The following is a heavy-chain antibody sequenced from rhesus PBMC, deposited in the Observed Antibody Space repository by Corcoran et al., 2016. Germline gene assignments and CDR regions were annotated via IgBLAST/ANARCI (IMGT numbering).Heavy chain of an antibody. D-gene: IGHD3-3*01. CDR1: GGSGSGFW. Sequence: QVQLQQWGEGLVKPSETLSLTCAVYGGSGSGFWWGWIRQPPGKGLEWLGLIHNGGNTNYNPSLKSRVPISTDTSKNQFSLKLSSVTAADTAVYYCARDQYNIWTGYYNYGLDSWGQGVVVTVSS. CDR3: ARDQYNIWTGYYNYGLDS. J-gene: IGHJ6*01. CDR2: IHNGGNT. V-gene: IGHV4-160*01.